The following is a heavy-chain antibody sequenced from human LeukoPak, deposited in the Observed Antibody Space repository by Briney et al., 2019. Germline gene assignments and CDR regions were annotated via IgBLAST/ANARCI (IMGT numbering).Heavy chain of an antibody. V-gene: IGHV3-23*01. D-gene: IGHD6-19*01. Sequence: GGSLRLSCAASGFTFSSYWMSWVRQAPGKGLEWVSAISGSGGSTYYADSVKGRFTISRDNSKNTLYLQMNSLRAEDTAVYYCAKQQWLVLVSWFDPWGQGTLVTVSS. CDR2: ISGSGGST. CDR3: AKQQWLVLVSWFDP. CDR1: GFTFSSYW. J-gene: IGHJ5*02.